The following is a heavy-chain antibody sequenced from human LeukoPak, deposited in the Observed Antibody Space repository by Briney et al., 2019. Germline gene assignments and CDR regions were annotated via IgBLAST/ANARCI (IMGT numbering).Heavy chain of an antibody. CDR1: GFTFSSYG. V-gene: IGHV3-30*18. CDR3: AKGITMVRGPEPNFDY. Sequence: GGSPRLSCAASGFTFSSYGMHWVRQAPGKGLEGVAVISYDGSNKYYADSVKGRFTISRDNSKNTLYLQMNSLRAEDTAVYYCAKGITMVRGPEPNFDYWGQGTLVTVSS. D-gene: IGHD3-10*01. CDR2: ISYDGSNK. J-gene: IGHJ4*02.